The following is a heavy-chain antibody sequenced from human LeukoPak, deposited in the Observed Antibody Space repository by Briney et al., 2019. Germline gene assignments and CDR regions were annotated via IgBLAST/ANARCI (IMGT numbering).Heavy chain of an antibody. CDR3: ARQDYGSGSYYKLDY. D-gene: IGHD3-10*01. CDR1: GGSFSGYY. CDR2: INHSGSI. V-gene: IGHV4-34*01. J-gene: IGHJ4*02. Sequence: SETLSLTCAVYGGSFSGYYWSWIRQPPGKGLEWIGEINHSGSINYNPSLKSRVTISVDTSKNQFSLKLSSVTAADTAVYYCARQDYGSGSYYKLDYWGQGTLVTVSS.